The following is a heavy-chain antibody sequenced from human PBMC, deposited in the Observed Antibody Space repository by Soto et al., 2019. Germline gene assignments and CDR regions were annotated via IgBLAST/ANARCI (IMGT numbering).Heavy chain of an antibody. CDR2: ISANEGNT. CDR3: ARNLTIVTSVYYYYGMDV. J-gene: IGHJ6*02. V-gene: IGHV1-18*01. D-gene: IGHD4-4*01. Sequence: QVQLIQSAAEVKKPGASVKVSCKTSGYNFTNFGISGVRQAPRQGLDWMGWISANEGNTNHAQKFQGRVTMHTETSTSTAYMELRSLTTDDTAVDYCARNLTIVTSVYYYYGMDVWGQGTTVRVSS. CDR1: GYNFTNFG.